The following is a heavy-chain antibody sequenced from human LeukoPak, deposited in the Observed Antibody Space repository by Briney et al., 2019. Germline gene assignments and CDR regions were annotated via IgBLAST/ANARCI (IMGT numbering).Heavy chain of an antibody. CDR3: ARDFGEMPNY. D-gene: IGHD5-24*01. Sequence: ASVKVSCKASGYTFTRYCMHWVRQAPGQGLEWMGIIDPSGGSTSYAQKFQGGVTMTRDATTSTVYLELSSLRSEDTAVYYCARDFGEMPNYWGQGTLVTVSS. J-gene: IGHJ4*02. V-gene: IGHV1-46*01. CDR2: IDPSGGST. CDR1: GYTFTRYC.